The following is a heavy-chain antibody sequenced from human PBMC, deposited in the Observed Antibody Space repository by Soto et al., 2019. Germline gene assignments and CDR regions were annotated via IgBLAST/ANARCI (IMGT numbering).Heavy chain of an antibody. D-gene: IGHD2-8*01. CDR1: SGSTDNVYW. Sequence: SETLSVTCAVSSGSTDNVYWWSWLRQSPGKGLEWLGETSHDGVTNYNPSLEGRVTISIDKSKNQFYLDLNSVTAADTAMYYCARNGACTCHGCIIGWFDPWCPGALVPVSS. CDR2: TSHDGVT. V-gene: IGHV4-4*02. J-gene: IGHJ5*01. CDR3: ARNGACTCHGCIIGWFDP.